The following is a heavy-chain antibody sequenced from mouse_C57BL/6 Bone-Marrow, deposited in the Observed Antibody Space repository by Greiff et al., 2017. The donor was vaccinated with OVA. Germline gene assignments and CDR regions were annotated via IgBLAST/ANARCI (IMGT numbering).Heavy chain of an antibody. CDR3: TRGYSNYYAMYY. V-gene: IGHV1-15*01. CDR1: GYTFTDYE. J-gene: IGHJ4*01. CDR2: IDPETGGT. Sequence: VQLQQSGAELVRPGASVTLSCKASGYTFTDYEMHWVKQTPVHGLEWIGAIDPETGGTDYNQKFKGKAILTADKSSSTAYVELRSLTSEDSAVYYCTRGYSNYYAMYYWGQGTSVTVSS. D-gene: IGHD2-5*01.